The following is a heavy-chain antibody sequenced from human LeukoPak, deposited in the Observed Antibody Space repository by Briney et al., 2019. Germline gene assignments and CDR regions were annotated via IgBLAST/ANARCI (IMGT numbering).Heavy chain of an antibody. J-gene: IGHJ4*02. CDR3: TLIPGGSWAFDY. CDR2: INPDIVDT. CDR1: EYTFSVYH. D-gene: IGHD6-13*01. V-gene: IGHV1-2*02. Sequence: ASVKVSCKASEYTFSVYHIHWVRQAPGQRLEWMAWINPDIVDTNYAQKLEPRVTMSRDTTISTASMEVSSLRSDDTAACHCTLIPGGSWAFDYWGQGTLVTVS.